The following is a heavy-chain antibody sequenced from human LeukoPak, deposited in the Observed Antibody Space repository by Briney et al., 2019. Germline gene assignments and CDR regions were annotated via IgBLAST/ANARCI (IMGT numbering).Heavy chain of an antibody. J-gene: IGHJ4*02. D-gene: IGHD3-22*01. V-gene: IGHV3-23*01. CDR1: EFTFSNYA. CDR2: ISGNGIDT. Sequence: PGGSLRLSCAASEFTFSNYAMSWIRQAPGKGLEWVSAISGNGIDTYYADSVKGRFTISRDNSKNTLYLQMNSLRAEDTAVYYCAKDGDYYDSSGYPSPQDYWGQGTLVTVSS. CDR3: AKDGDYYDSSGYPSPQDY.